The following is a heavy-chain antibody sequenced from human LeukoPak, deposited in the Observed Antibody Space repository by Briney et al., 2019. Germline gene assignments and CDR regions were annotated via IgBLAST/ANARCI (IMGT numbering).Heavy chain of an antibody. Sequence: PGGSLRLSCAASGFTFSTYVMHWVRQAPGKGLEWVAFIQYDGSNKYYADSVKGRFTISRDNSKNTLYLQMNSLRAEDTAVYYCAKDRISYYYDSSGYFLFPDYWGQGTLVTVSS. V-gene: IGHV3-30*02. CDR3: AKDRISYYYDSSGYFLFPDY. CDR1: GFTFSTYV. J-gene: IGHJ4*02. D-gene: IGHD3-22*01. CDR2: IQYDGSNK.